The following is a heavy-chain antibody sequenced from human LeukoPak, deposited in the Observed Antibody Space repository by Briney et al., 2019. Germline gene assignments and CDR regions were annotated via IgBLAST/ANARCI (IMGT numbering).Heavy chain of an antibody. J-gene: IGHJ3*01. CDR3: ARDDYGVFDAFDV. Sequence: SETLSLTCTVSGGSITSHFWTWIRQAPGKGVEWVGYVSKSGSTNYNPSLQSRITISVDTSKNQFFLKLTSMTAADTAVYFCARDDYGVFDAFDVWGQGTVVTVSS. CDR2: VSKSGST. CDR1: GGSITSHF. V-gene: IGHV4-4*08. D-gene: IGHD3-16*01.